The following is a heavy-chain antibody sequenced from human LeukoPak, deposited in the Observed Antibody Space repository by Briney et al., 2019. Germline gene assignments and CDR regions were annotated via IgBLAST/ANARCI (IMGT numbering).Heavy chain of an antibody. J-gene: IGHJ6*02. CDR3: ATYTNWVAGDV. CDR1: GFKFSDSW. V-gene: IGHV3-7*01. D-gene: IGHD7-27*01. Sequence: PGGSLRLSCAAPGFKFSDSWMSWVRQAPGKGLEWVADIRDDGTQEEYVDSVKGRFTISRDNAKNSLYLQMNSLRAEDTAVYYCATYTNWVAGDVWGQGTTVSVSS. CDR2: IRDDGTQE.